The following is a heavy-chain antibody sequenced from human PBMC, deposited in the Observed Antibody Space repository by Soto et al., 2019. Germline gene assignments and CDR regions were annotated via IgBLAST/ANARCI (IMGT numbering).Heavy chain of an antibody. Sequence: QVQLRESGPGLVKPSGTLFLTCAVSSGSVNSSNWWSWVRQPPGKGLEWIGEIYHGGSANYNPSLRSRDTISVDKPNQQGFLQLSTVTAADTAVYYRARDPAAAGTFDYWGQGTLVTISS. CDR3: ARDPAAAGTFDY. J-gene: IGHJ4*02. V-gene: IGHV4-4*02. D-gene: IGHD6-13*01. CDR2: IYHGGSA. CDR1: SGSVNSSNW.